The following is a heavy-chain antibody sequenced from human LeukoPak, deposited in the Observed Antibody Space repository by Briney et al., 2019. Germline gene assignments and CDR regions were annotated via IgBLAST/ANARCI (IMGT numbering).Heavy chain of an antibody. CDR2: FDYSGGT. Sequence: SETLSLTCSVSGGSITSGGYYWSWVRQHPGRGLEWIGYFDYSGGTLYNPSLKSRVSISVDTSENQFSLKLSSVTAADTAVYFCARVEVGATIDYWGQGTLVTVSS. CDR3: ARVEVGATIDY. D-gene: IGHD1-26*01. V-gene: IGHV4-31*03. CDR1: GGSITSGGYY. J-gene: IGHJ4*02.